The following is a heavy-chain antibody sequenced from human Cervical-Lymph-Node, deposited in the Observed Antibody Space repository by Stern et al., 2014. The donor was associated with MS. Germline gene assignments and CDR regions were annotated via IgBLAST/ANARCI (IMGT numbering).Heavy chain of an antibody. CDR1: GFSLSTSGMC. D-gene: IGHD3-10*01. Sequence: QVTLRESGPALVKPTQTLTLTCTFSGFSLSTSGMCVSWIRQPPGKALEWLALIDWDDDKYYSTSLKTRLTISKDTSKTQVVLTMTNMDPVDTATYYCARIPGYGSGYYFDYWGQGTLVTVSS. CDR2: IDWDDDK. CDR3: ARIPGYGSGYYFDY. V-gene: IGHV2-70*01. J-gene: IGHJ4*02.